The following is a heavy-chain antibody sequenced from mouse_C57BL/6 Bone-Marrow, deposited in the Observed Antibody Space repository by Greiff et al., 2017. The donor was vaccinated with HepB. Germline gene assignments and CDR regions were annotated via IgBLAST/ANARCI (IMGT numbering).Heavy chain of an antibody. D-gene: IGHD2-5*01. Sequence: DVMLVESGGGLVKPGGSLKLSCAASGFTFSDYGMHWVRQAPEKGLEWVAYISSGSSTIYYADTVKGRFTISRDNAKNTLFLQMTSLRSEDTAMYYCARVYSNYGWFYAMDYWGQGTSVTVSS. CDR2: ISSGSSTI. CDR3: ARVYSNYGWFYAMDY. CDR1: GFTFSDYG. V-gene: IGHV5-17*01. J-gene: IGHJ4*01.